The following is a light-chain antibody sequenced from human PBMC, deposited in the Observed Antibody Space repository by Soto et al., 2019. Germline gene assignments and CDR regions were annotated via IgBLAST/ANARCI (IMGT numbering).Light chain of an antibody. CDR2: GVS. V-gene: IGKV3-15*01. CDR3: QQYNDWPT. J-gene: IGKJ1*01. Sequence: TPSQGTLSLSPAQRATFSCRASQTVTSTYLAWYKQKPGQAPRLLIYGVSSRATGIPARFSGSGSGTEFTLTISSLQSEDFAVYYCQQYNDWPTFGQGTRWIS. CDR1: QTVTSTY.